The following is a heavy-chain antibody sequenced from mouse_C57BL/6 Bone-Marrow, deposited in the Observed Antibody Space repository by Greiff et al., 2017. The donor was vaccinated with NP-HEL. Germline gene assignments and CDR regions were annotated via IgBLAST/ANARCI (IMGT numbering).Heavy chain of an antibody. CDR1: GFTFTDYY. CDR2: VYPYNGGT. CDR3: AIKAEVAGAMDY. J-gene: IGHJ4*01. D-gene: IGHD1-1*01. Sequence: EVQLQQSGPVLVKPGPSVKISCKASGFTFTDYYMHWVKQSHGKRLEWIGLVYPYNGGTSYNQKLQGKATLTVDTSSSTAYMVLNSLPSEDSAVYYCAIKAEVAGAMDYWGQVTSVTVSS. V-gene: IGHV1-36*01.